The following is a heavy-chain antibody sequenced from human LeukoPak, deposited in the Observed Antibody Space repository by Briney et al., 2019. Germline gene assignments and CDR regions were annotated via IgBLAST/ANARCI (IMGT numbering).Heavy chain of an antibody. J-gene: IGHJ4*02. CDR3: ARNQPGDC. Sequence: GGSLRLSCAASGFTFTGYSMNWVRQAPGKGLEWVSYISSGSSTIYSADSVRGRFTISRDNAKISLYLQMISLRDEDTAVYYWARNQPGDCWGQGTLVTVPS. V-gene: IGHV3-48*02. CDR2: ISSGSSTI. CDR1: GFTFTGYS.